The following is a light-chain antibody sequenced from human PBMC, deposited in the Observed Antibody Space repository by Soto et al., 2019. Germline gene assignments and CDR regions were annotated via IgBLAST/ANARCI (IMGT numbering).Light chain of an antibody. CDR3: QQYGSSPYT. J-gene: IGKJ2*01. V-gene: IGKV3-20*01. CDR1: QSVSSTY. Sequence: EIVLTQSPGTLSLSPGERVTLSCRASQSVSSTYLVWYQQKPGQAPRLLIYGASSRATGITDRFSGSGSGTDFTLTIRRLEPEDFAVYYCQQYGSSPYTFGQGTKLEIK. CDR2: GAS.